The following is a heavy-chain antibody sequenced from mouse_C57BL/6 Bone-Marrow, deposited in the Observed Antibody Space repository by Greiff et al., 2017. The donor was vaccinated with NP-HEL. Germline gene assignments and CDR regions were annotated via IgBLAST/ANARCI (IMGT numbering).Heavy chain of an antibody. CDR3: AEVDY. J-gene: IGHJ2*01. CDR2: IYPGSGNT. Sequence: VQGVESGAELVRPGASVKLSCKASGYTFTDYYINWVKQRPGQGLEWIARIYPGSGNTYYNEKFKGKATLTAEKSSSTAYMQLSSLTSEDSAVYFCAEVDYWGQGTTLTVSS. V-gene: IGHV1-76*01. CDR1: GYTFTDYY.